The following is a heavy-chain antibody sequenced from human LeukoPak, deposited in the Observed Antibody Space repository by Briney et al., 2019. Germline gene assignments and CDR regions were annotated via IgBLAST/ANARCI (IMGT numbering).Heavy chain of an antibody. J-gene: IGHJ3*02. Sequence: SETLSLTCAVSGVSISSSNWWSWVRQPPGKGLEWIGEIYHSGSTNYNPSLKSRVTISVDKSKNQFSLKLSSVTAADTAVYYCASGYYYDSSGYDAFDIWGQGTMVTVSS. D-gene: IGHD3-22*01. CDR1: GVSISSSNW. V-gene: IGHV4-4*02. CDR3: ASGYYYDSSGYDAFDI. CDR2: IYHSGST.